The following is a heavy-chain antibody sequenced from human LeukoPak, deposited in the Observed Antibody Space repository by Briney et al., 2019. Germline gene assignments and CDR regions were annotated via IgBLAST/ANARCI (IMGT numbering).Heavy chain of an antibody. CDR3: VRVGITIFGVVPGYYYGMDV. V-gene: IGHV1-8*01. CDR2: MNLNSGNT. J-gene: IGHJ6*02. CDR1: GYTFTSYD. Sequence: ASVKVSCKASGYTFTSYDINWVRQATGQGLEWMGWMNLNSGNTGYAQKFQGRVTMTRNTSISTAYMELSSLRSEDTAVYYCVRVGITIFGVVPGYYYGMDVWGQGTTVTVSS. D-gene: IGHD3-3*01.